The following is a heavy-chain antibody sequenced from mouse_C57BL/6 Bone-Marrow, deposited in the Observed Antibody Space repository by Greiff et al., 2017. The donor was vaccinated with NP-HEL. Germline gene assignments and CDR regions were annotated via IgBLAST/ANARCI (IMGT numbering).Heavy chain of an antibody. CDR3: ARGYYDRGYY. J-gene: IGHJ2*01. D-gene: IGHD2-4*01. V-gene: IGHV1-64*01. CDR2: IHPNSGST. CDR1: GYTFTSYW. Sequence: QVHVKQPGAELVKPGASVKLSCKASGYTFTSYWMHWVKQRPGQGLEWIGMIHPNSGSTNYNEKFKSKATLTVDKSSSTAYMQLSSLTSQDSAVYYCARGYYDRGYYWGQGTTLTVSS.